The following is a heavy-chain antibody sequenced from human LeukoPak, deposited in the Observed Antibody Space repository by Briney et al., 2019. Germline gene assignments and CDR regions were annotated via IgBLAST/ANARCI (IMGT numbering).Heavy chain of an antibody. CDR2: ISAYNGNT. Sequence: ASVKVSCKASGYTFTGYGISWVRQAPGQGLEWMGWISAYNGNTNYAQKLQGRVTMTTDTSTSTAYMELRSLRSDDTAVYYCARAYYYDSSSYFIDYWGQGTLVTVSS. CDR1: GYTFTGYG. V-gene: IGHV1-18*01. J-gene: IGHJ4*02. CDR3: ARAYYYDSSSYFIDY. D-gene: IGHD3-22*01.